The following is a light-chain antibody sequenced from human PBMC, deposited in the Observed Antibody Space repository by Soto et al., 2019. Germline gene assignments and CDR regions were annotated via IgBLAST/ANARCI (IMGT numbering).Light chain of an antibody. CDR3: QHFGSTFMWT. J-gene: IGKJ1*01. CDR1: QSVSGSY. CDR2: GAS. V-gene: IGKV3-20*01. Sequence: EIVLTQSPGTLSLSPGERATLSCRASQSVSGSYVAWYQQKPGQAPRLLIYGASIRATGIPDRFSGSGSGRDFTLTISRLEPEDFAIYHGQHFGSTFMWTFGQGTKVELK.